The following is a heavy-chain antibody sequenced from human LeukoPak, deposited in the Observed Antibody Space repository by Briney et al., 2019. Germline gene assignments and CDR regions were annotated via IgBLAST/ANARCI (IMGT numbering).Heavy chain of an antibody. CDR3: AGEYIVVVPAPGDYVFSWFDP. Sequence: ASVKISCKASGYTFTSHHIHWVRQAPGQGHEWMGIINPSGGSTNYGQKFQGRVTMTRDMSTSTVYMELSSLRSDDTAVYYCAGEYIVVVPAPGDYVFSWFDPWGQGTLVTVSS. J-gene: IGHJ5*02. D-gene: IGHD2-2*01. CDR2: INPSGGST. V-gene: IGHV1-46*01. CDR1: GYTFTSHH.